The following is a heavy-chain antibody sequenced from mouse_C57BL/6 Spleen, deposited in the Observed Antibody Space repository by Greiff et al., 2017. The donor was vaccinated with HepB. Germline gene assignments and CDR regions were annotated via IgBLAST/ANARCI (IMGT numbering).Heavy chain of an antibody. Sequence: DVMLVESGGGLVKPGGSLKLSCAASGFTFSDYGMHWVRQAPEKGLEWVAYISSGSSTIYYADTVKGRFTISRYNAKHTLFLQMTSLRSEDTAMYYCARQVYYYAMDYWGQGTSVTVSS. D-gene: IGHD2-14*01. J-gene: IGHJ4*01. CDR1: GFTFSDYG. V-gene: IGHV5-17*01. CDR2: ISSGSSTI. CDR3: ARQVYYYAMDY.